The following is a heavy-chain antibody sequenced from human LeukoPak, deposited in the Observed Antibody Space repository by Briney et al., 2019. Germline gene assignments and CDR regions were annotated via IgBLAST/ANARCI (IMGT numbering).Heavy chain of an antibody. CDR2: INHSGST. D-gene: IGHD4-23*01. J-gene: IGHJ3*02. CDR1: GGSFSGYY. Sequence: SETLSLTCAVYGGSFSGYYWSWIRQPPGKGLEWIGEINHSGSTNYNPSLKSRVTISVDTSKNQFPLKLSSVTAADTAVYYCARVQYGGNSMDAFDIWGQGTMVTVSS. V-gene: IGHV4-34*01. CDR3: ARVQYGGNSMDAFDI.